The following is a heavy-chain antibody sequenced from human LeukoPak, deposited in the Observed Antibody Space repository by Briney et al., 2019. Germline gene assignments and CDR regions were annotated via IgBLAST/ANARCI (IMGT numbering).Heavy chain of an antibody. V-gene: IGHV3-23*01. CDR3: AKVRGSNWDPFDY. CDR2: IIGSGSST. D-gene: IGHD1-1*01. Sequence: PGGSLRLSCAASGFSFSSYAMSWVRQAPGKGLKWVSTIIGSGSSTYYADSVKGRFTISRDNAKNTLYLQMSSLRAEDTAVYYCAKVRGSNWDPFDYWGQGTLVTVSS. CDR1: GFSFSSYA. J-gene: IGHJ4*02.